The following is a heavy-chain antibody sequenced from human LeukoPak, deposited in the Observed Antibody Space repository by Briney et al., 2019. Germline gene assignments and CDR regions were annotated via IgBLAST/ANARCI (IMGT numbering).Heavy chain of an antibody. Sequence: PGGSLRLSCAASGFTFSSYEMNWVRQAPGKGLEWVSYISSSGSTIYYADSVKGRFTISRDNSKNTLYLQMNSLRAEDTAVYYCAKDGPQKYSGSYYDYWGQGTLVTVSS. V-gene: IGHV3-48*03. CDR2: ISSSGSTI. J-gene: IGHJ4*02. CDR1: GFTFSSYE. CDR3: AKDGPQKYSGSYYDY. D-gene: IGHD1-26*01.